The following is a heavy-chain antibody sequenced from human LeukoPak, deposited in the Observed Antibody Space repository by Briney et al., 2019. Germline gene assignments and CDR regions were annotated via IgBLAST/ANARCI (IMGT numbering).Heavy chain of an antibody. J-gene: IGHJ4*02. CDR2: ISSSSSYI. Sequence: GGSLRLSCAASGFTFSSYSMNWVRQAPGKGLEWLSSISSSSSYIYYADSVKGRFTISRDNAKNSLYLQMNSLRAEDTAVYYCARGVSGYSYGNYDYWGQGTLVTVSS. V-gene: IGHV3-21*01. CDR1: GFTFSSYS. CDR3: ARGVSGYSYGNYDY. D-gene: IGHD5-18*01.